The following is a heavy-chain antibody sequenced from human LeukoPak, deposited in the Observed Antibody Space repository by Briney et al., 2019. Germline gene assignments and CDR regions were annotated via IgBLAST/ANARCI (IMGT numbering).Heavy chain of an antibody. CDR1: GYTFTSYY. J-gene: IGHJ2*01. V-gene: IGHV1-69*13. Sequence: GASVKVSCKASGYTFTSYYMHWVRQAPGQGLEWMGGIIPIFGTANYARKFQGRVTITADESTSTAYMELSSLRSEDTAVYYCARVGLLGGNPGDWYFDLWGRGTLVTVSS. CDR3: ARVGLLGGNPGDWYFDL. D-gene: IGHD4-23*01. CDR2: IIPIFGTA.